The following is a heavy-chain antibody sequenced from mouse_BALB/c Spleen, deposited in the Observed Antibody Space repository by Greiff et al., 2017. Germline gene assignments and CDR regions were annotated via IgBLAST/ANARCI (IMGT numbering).Heavy chain of an antibody. CDR2: IDPANGNT. J-gene: IGHJ3*01. CDR3: ARVGLPFAY. D-gene: IGHD2-4*01. V-gene: IGHV14-3*02. CDR1: GFNIKDTY. Sequence: VHVKQSGAELVKPGASVKLSCTASGFNIKDTYMHWVKQRPEQGLEWIGRIDPANGNTKYDPKFQGKATITADTSSNTAYLQLSSLTSEDTAVYYCARVGLPFAYWGQGTLVTVSA.